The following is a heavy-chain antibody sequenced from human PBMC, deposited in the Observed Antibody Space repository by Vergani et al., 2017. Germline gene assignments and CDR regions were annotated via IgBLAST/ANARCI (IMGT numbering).Heavy chain of an antibody. D-gene: IGHD5-18*01. CDR2: IRNKAYGGTT. V-gene: IGHV3-49*04. J-gene: IGHJ4*02. CDR3: SRGRGYSFGYSDY. Sequence: EVQLVESGGDMVQPGRSLSLSCAASGFSFGDYAMTWVRQAPGKGLEWVAFIRNKAYGGTTEYAASVKGRFTISRDDSKRLAYLQLSGLKTEDTAVYFCSRGRGYSFGYSDYWGQGTLVTVSS. CDR1: GFSFGDYA.